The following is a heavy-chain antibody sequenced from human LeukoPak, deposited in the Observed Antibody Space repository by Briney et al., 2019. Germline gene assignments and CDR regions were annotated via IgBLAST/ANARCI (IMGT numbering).Heavy chain of an antibody. Sequence: PGGSLRLSCAASGFTFSTYVMNWVRQPPGKGLEWIGSIYYTGRTFYNSSLKSRVTISVATSKNQFSLKLSSVTAADTAVYYCARHGQIIGKDWYFDLWGRGTLVTVSS. CDR3: ARHGQIIGKDWYFDL. V-gene: IGHV4-39*01. CDR2: IYYTGRT. J-gene: IGHJ2*01. CDR1: GFTFSTYV. D-gene: IGHD2/OR15-2a*01.